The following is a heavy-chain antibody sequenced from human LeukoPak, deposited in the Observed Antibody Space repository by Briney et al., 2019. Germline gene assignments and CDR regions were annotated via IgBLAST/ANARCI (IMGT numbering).Heavy chain of an antibody. CDR2: ISSSSSYI. CDR1: GFTFSSYS. CDR3: ARDSAPYYYDSSGLPPD. J-gene: IGHJ4*02. V-gene: IGHV3-21*01. Sequence: GGSLRLSCAASGFTFSSYSMNWVRQAPGKGLEWVSSISSSSSYIYYADSVKGRFTISRDNAKNSLYLQMNSLRAEDTAVYYCARDSAPYYYDSSGLPPDWGQGTLVTVSS. D-gene: IGHD3-22*01.